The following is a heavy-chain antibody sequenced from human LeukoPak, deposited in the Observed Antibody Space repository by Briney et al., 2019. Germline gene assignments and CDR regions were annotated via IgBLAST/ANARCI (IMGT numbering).Heavy chain of an antibody. CDR2: IRYDGSDR. CDR3: ARDGGWDGYNLGYFDY. V-gene: IGHV3-30*02. Sequence: SGGSLRLSCVASEFTFNSYGMHWVRQAPGKGLEWVAYIRYDGSDRYYADSVKGRFTISRDNSKNTLYLQMNSLRAEDTAVYYCARDGGWDGYNLGYFDYWGQGTLVTVSS. J-gene: IGHJ4*02. D-gene: IGHD5-24*01. CDR1: EFTFNSYG.